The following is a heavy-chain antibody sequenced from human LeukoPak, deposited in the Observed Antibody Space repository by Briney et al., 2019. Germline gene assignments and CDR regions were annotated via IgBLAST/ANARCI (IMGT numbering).Heavy chain of an antibody. CDR3: ARPPDSGDYGAAFDF. CDR1: GYSINSGYF. V-gene: IGHV4-38-2*01. D-gene: IGHD4-17*01. CDR2: IYHSGTT. J-gene: IGHJ4*02. Sequence: SETLSLTCAVSGYSINSGYFWGWIRQSPGKGLEWIASIYHSGTTYYNPSLKSRVTMSVDTSKNQFSLKLSPVTAADTAVYYCARPPDSGDYGAAFDFWGQGALVIVSS.